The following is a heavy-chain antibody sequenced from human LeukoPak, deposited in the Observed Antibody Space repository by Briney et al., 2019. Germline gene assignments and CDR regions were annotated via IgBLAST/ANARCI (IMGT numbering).Heavy chain of an antibody. J-gene: IGHJ6*02. CDR1: GGSISSYY. Sequence: PSETLSLTCTVSGGSISSYYWSWLRQPPGKGLEWIGYIYYSGSTNYNPSLKSRVTISVDTSKNQFSLKLSSVTAADTAVYYCARERRSGYYYGVDVWGQGTTVTVSS. CDR2: IYYSGST. D-gene: IGHD2-15*01. V-gene: IGHV4-59*01. CDR3: ARERRSGYYYGVDV.